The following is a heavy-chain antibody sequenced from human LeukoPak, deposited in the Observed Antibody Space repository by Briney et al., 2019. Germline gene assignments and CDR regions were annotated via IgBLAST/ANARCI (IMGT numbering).Heavy chain of an antibody. J-gene: IGHJ4*02. Sequence: RAGGSLRLSCAASGFTFSSYNMNWVRQAPGKGLEWVSYISSSSTTIYYADSVKGRFTISRDNAKNSLYLQMNSLRAEDTAVYYCATAGLTVVNYVLFDYWGQGTLVTVSS. D-gene: IGHD3-22*01. CDR3: ATAGLTVVNYVLFDY. CDR2: ISSSSTTI. V-gene: IGHV3-48*04. CDR1: GFTFSSYN.